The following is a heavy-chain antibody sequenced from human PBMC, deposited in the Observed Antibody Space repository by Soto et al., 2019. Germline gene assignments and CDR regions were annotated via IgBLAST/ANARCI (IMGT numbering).Heavy chain of an antibody. CDR2: IIPILGIA. CDR3: ERDYCDYEVYYYCYGMDV. J-gene: IGHJ6*02. V-gene: IGHV1-69*08. CDR1: GGTFSSYT. Sequence: QVQLVQSGAEVKKPGSSVKVSCKASGGTFSSYTISWVRQAPGQGLEWMGRIIPILGIANYAQKFQGRVTITADKSTSTAYMELSSLRSEDTAVYYCERDYCDYEVYYYCYGMDVWGQGTTVTVSS. D-gene: IGHD4-17*01.